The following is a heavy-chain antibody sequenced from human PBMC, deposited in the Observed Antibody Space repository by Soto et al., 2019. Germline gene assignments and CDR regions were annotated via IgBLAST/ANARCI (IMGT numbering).Heavy chain of an antibody. CDR3: ARDNVGGDLHKGELEY. Sequence: QVQLVQSGAEVKKPGATVKVSCKDSGYTFNSYVLHWVRQTPGQRREWMGWINAGNGKTKYSQKLQGRLTFARDTSASTAYMELSSLRSEDTDVYYCARDNVGGDLHKGELEYWGQGTLVTVSS. J-gene: IGHJ4*02. CDR1: GYTFNSYV. CDR2: INAGNGKT. D-gene: IGHD3-10*01. V-gene: IGHV1-3*01.